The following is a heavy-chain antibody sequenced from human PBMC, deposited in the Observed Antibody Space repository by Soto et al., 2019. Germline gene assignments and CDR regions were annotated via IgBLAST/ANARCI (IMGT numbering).Heavy chain of an antibody. CDR1: GFTFSSYA. V-gene: IGHV3-30-3*01. CDR3: ARAGGMDV. CDR2: ISYDGSNK. Sequence: GGSLRLSCAASGFTFSSYAMHWVRQAPGKGLEWVAVISYDGSNKYYADSVKGRFTISRDISKNTLYLQMNSLRAEDTAVYYCARAGGMDVWGQGTTVTVS. D-gene: IGHD3-10*01. J-gene: IGHJ6*02.